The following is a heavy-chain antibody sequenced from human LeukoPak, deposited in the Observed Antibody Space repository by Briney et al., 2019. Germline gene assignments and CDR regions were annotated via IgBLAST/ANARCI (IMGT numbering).Heavy chain of an antibody. V-gene: IGHV3-7*03. CDR1: TFTFSNYW. D-gene: IGHD1-14*01. Sequence: GGSLRLSCAASTFTFSNYWMSWVRQAPGKGLEWVANIKQDGSEKYYVDSVKGRFTISRDNAKTSLYLQMNSLRAEDTAVYYCARDVLAAGATGTFDIWGQGTMDTVSP. J-gene: IGHJ3*02. CDR2: IKQDGSEK. CDR3: ARDVLAAGATGTFDI.